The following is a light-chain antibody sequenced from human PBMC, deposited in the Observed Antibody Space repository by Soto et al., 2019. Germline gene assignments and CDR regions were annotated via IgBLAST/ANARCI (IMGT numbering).Light chain of an antibody. J-gene: IGLJ2*01. CDR3: QTWGSGIRVV. CDR2: LNSDGSH. Sequence: QLVLTQSPSTSASLGASVKLTCTLSSLHSSDAIAWHQQQPEKGPRYLMKLNSDGSHSKGDGIPDRFSGSSSGAERYLTISSLQSEDDADYYCQTWGSGIRVVFGGGTKLTVL. V-gene: IGLV4-69*01. CDR1: SLHSSDA.